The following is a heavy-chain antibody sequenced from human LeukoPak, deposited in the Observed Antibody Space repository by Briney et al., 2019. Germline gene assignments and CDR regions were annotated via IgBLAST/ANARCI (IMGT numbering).Heavy chain of an antibody. CDR1: GYTFTSYD. D-gene: IGHD6-6*01. V-gene: IGHV1-8*03. J-gene: IGHJ4*02. Sequence: ASVKVSCKASGYTFTSYDINWVRQATGQGLEWMGWMNPNSGNTGYAQKFQGRVTITRNTSISTAYMELSSLISEDTAVYYCERGRVPPRPVDYWGQGTLVTVSS. CDR2: MNPNSGNT. CDR3: ERGRVPPRPVDY.